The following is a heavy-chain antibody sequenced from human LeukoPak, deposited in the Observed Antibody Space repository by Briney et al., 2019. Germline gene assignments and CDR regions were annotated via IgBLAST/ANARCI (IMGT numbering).Heavy chain of an antibody. Sequence: ASVNVSCKASGYTFTSYGISWVRQAPGQGLEWMGWISAYNGNTNYAQKLQGRVTMTTDTSTSTAYMELRSLRSDDTAVYYCARGGLLWFGELSTLLDYWGQGTLVTVSS. CDR3: ARGGLLWFGELSTLLDY. CDR1: GYTFTSYG. CDR2: ISAYNGNT. V-gene: IGHV1-18*01. D-gene: IGHD3-10*01. J-gene: IGHJ4*02.